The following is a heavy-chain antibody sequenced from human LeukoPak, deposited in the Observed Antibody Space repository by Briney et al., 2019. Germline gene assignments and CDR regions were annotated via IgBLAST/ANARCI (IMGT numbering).Heavy chain of an antibody. CDR2: IYYSGST. CDR1: GGSISTSSYY. Sequence: SETLSLTCTVSGGSISTSSYYWGWIRQPPGKGLEWIGSIYYSGSTYYNPSLQSRVTISVDTSKNQFSLKLNSVTAADTAVYYCASFYCSGGSCYQYFSYYYMDVWGKGTTVTISS. CDR3: ASFYCSGGSCYQYFSYYYMDV. V-gene: IGHV4-39*01. J-gene: IGHJ6*03. D-gene: IGHD2-15*01.